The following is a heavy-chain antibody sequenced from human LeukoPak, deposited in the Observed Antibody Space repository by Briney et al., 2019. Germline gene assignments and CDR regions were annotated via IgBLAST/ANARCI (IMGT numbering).Heavy chain of an antibody. CDR2: IIPILGTA. V-gene: IGHV1-69*05. Sequence: EASVKVSCKASGGTFSSYAISWVRQAPGQGLEWMGGIIPILGTANYAQKFQGRVTITTDESTSTAYMELSSLRSEDTAVYYCARGGNIAARPGSYYYMDVWGKGTTVTVSS. D-gene: IGHD6-6*01. J-gene: IGHJ6*03. CDR3: ARGGNIAARPGSYYYMDV. CDR1: GGTFSSYA.